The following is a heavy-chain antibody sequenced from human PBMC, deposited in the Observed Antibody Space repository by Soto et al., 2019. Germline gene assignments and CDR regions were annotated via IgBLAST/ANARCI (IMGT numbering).Heavy chain of an antibody. CDR3: ASRQHAQQPPV. V-gene: IGHV4-39*01. CDR1: GASFSSSNDY. J-gene: IGHJ6*04. CDR2: IYYGGTT. D-gene: IGHD6-13*01. Sequence: QLQLQESGPGLVNPSETLSLTCSVSGASFSSSNDYWVWIRQPPGKGLEWIGSIYYGGTTYYSPSRGSGVTIFVDPSKKQFSVQLRSVTAADPARYYCASRQHAQQPPVWGKGATVTVSS.